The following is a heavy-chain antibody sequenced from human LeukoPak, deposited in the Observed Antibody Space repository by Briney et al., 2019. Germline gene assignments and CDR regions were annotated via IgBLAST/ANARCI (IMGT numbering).Heavy chain of an antibody. Sequence: SVKVSCKASGGTCSSYAISWVRQAPGQGLEWMGGIIPIFATSSYAQKFQGRVTITADESTSTAYMELSSLRSEDTAVYYCARRYCGGDCYHWYFDLWGRGTLVTVSS. CDR3: ARRYCGGDCYHWYFDL. CDR2: IIPIFATS. V-gene: IGHV1-69*13. J-gene: IGHJ2*01. D-gene: IGHD2-21*02. CDR1: GGTCSSYA.